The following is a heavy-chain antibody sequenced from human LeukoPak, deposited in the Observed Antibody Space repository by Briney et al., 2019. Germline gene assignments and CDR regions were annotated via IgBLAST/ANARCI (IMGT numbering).Heavy chain of an antibody. CDR2: INHSGST. V-gene: IGHV4-34*01. D-gene: IGHD5-18*01. CDR1: GGSFSGYY. Sequence: KPSETLSLTCAVYGGSFSGYYWSWIRQPLGKGLEWIGEINHSGSTNYNPSLKSRVTISVDTSKNQFSLKLSSVTAADTAVYYCARGYSYGYTVPLDYWGQGTLVTVSS. CDR3: ARGYSYGYTVPLDY. J-gene: IGHJ4*02.